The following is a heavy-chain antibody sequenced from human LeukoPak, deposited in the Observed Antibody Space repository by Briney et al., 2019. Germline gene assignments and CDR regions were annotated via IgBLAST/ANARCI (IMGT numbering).Heavy chain of an antibody. V-gene: IGHV4-61*01. CDR2: IYYSGST. CDR1: GGSISSSSYY. J-gene: IGHJ4*02. CDR3: ARVHFSVATILFDY. Sequence: PSETLSLTCTVSGGSISSSSYYWSWIRQPPGKGLEWIGYIYYSGSTNYNPSLKSRVTISVDTSKNQFSLKLSSVTAADTAVYYCARVHFSVATILFDYWGQGTLVTVSS. D-gene: IGHD5-24*01.